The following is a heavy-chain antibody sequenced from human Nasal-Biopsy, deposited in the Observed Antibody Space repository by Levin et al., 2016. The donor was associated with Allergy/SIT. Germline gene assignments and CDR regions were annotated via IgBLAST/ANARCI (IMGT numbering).Heavy chain of an antibody. V-gene: IGHV3-15*01. Sequence: GESLKISCAASEFTFSNAWMSWVRQAPGKGLEWVGRINTKTDGGTTDYTAPVKGRFTISRDDSKNTLYLQMNSLKTEDTAVYYCTTYSAGAFHIWGQGTMVTVSS. J-gene: IGHJ3*02. D-gene: IGHD2-15*01. CDR3: TTYSAGAFHI. CDR2: INTKTDGGTT. CDR1: EFTFSNAW.